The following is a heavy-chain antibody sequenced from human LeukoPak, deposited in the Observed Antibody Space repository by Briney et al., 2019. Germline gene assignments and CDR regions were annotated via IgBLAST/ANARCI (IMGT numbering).Heavy chain of an antibody. CDR1: GFTLSSYA. CDR2: ISGSGGST. D-gene: IGHD2-2*01. Sequence: GGSLRLSCAASGFTLSSYAMSWVRQAPGKGREWVSSISGSGGSTYYADSVKGRFTISRDNSKNTLYLQMNSLRAEDTAVYYCAKRTIPAAPFDYWGQGTLVTVSS. J-gene: IGHJ4*02. V-gene: IGHV3-23*01. CDR3: AKRTIPAAPFDY.